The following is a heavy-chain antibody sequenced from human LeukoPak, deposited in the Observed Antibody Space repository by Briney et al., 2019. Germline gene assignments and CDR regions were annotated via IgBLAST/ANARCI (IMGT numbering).Heavy chain of an antibody. J-gene: IGHJ4*02. Sequence: GASVKVSGKVSGHTLTELSMHWVRQAPGKGLEWMGGCDHEDSETIYAQKFQGRVTMTEDTSTDTAYMELSSLRSEDTAVYYCATDLFRLGYCSSTSCYGGYWGQGTLVTVSS. D-gene: IGHD2-2*01. CDR3: ATDLFRLGYCSSTSCYGGY. CDR2: CDHEDSET. CDR1: GHTLTELS. V-gene: IGHV1-24*01.